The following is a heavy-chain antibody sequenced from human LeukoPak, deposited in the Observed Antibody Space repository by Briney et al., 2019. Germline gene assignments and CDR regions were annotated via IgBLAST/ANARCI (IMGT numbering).Heavy chain of an antibody. V-gene: IGHV1-2*06. CDR3: ARPALSGSYSDAFDN. CDR1: GYTFTGYY. Sequence: GASVKVSCKASGYTFTGYYMHWVRQAPGQGLEWMGRINPNSGGTNYAQKFQGRVTMTRDTSISTAYMELSRLRSDDTAVYYCARPALSGSYSDAFDNWGQGTMVTVSS. J-gene: IGHJ3*02. CDR2: INPNSGGT. D-gene: IGHD1-26*01.